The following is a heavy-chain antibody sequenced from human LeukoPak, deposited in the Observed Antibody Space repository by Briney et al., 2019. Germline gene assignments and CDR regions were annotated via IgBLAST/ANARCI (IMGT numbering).Heavy chain of an antibody. D-gene: IGHD3-22*01. CDR3: ARQSKSYDGSGFYHDY. V-gene: IGHV4-4*07. J-gene: IGHJ4*02. CDR1: GGSIRNYF. Sequence: SETLSLTCSVSGGSIRNYFWSWIRQPAGKGLEWIGRIYTSGSTDYNPSLRSRVTMSVDTSRNQFSLKLTSVTAADTAVYYCARQSKSYDGSGFYHDYWGQGTLVAVSS. CDR2: IYTSGST.